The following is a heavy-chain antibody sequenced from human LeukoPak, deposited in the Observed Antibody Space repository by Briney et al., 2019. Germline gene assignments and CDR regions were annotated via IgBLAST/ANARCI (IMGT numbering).Heavy chain of an antibody. D-gene: IGHD3-22*01. CDR3: ARGIVVVITDRCAFDI. CDR2: ISYDGSRR. V-gene: IGHV3-30*01. Sequence: GGSLRLSCAASGFTLSRYAMHWVRQAPGKGLEWMSSISYDGSRRYYADSVKGRFTISRDNSENTLYLQMNSLRAEDTAVYYCARGIVVVITDRCAFDIWGQGTMDTVSS. J-gene: IGHJ3*02. CDR1: GFTLSRYA.